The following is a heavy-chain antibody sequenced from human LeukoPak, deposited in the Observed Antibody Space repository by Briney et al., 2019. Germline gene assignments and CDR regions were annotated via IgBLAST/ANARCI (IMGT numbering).Heavy chain of an antibody. Sequence: SVRVSCKASGGTFSSYAISWVRQAPGQGLEWMGGIIPIDGTANYAQKLQGRVTIAADKSTSTAYMVLSSLRAEDTAVYYCARAMGATDGFDIWGQGTMVTVSS. D-gene: IGHD1-26*01. CDR2: IIPIDGTA. CDR1: GGTFSSYA. CDR3: ARAMGATDGFDI. V-gene: IGHV1-69*06. J-gene: IGHJ3*02.